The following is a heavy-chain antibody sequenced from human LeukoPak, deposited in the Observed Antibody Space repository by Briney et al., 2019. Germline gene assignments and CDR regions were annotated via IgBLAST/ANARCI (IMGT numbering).Heavy chain of an antibody. Sequence: SETLSLTCTVSGGSISSYYWSWIRQPPGKGLEWIGYIYTSGSTNYNPSLKSRVTISVDTSKNQFSLKLSSVTAADTAVYYCARHAGYCSSTSCHHFDYWGQGTLVTVSS. D-gene: IGHD2-2*01. CDR2: IYTSGST. CDR1: GGSISSYY. J-gene: IGHJ4*02. V-gene: IGHV4-4*09. CDR3: ARHAGYCSSTSCHHFDY.